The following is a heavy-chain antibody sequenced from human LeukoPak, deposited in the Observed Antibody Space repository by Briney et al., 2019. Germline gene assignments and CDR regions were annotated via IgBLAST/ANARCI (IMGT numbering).Heavy chain of an antibody. D-gene: IGHD2-15*01. V-gene: IGHV3-7*01. CDR2: IKQDESEK. CDR3: ARLYCSGGSCYGGTSNHFDY. J-gene: IGHJ4*02. CDR1: GFTFSSYW. Sequence: GGSPRLSCAASGFTFSSYWMSWVRQAPGKGLEWVANIKQDESEKYYVDSVKGRFTISRDNAKNSLYLQMNSLRAEDTAVYYYARLYCSGGSCYGGTSNHFDYWGQGTLVTVSS.